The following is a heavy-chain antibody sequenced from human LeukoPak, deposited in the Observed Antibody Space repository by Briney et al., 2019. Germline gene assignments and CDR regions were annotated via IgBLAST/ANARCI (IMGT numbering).Heavy chain of an antibody. CDR1: GGSFSGYY. V-gene: IGHV4-34*01. CDR3: ARMRCGDGSCYSYFDY. Sequence: SETLSLTCAVYGGSFSGYYWSWIRQPPGRGLEWIGEINHSGSTYYNPSLKSRVTRSVDTSKNQFSLKLSSVTAADTAVYYCARMRCGDGSCYSYFDYGGQGTLVTASS. D-gene: IGHD2-15*01. CDR2: INHSGST. J-gene: IGHJ4*02.